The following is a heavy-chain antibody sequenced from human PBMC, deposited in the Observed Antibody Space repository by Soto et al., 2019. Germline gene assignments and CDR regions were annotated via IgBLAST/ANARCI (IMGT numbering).Heavy chain of an antibody. J-gene: IGHJ5*02. CDR2: IYYSGST. CDR1: GGSISSYY. CDR3: ARAYYDFWSGYNWFDP. D-gene: IGHD3-3*01. V-gene: IGHV4-59*01. Sequence: SETLSLTCTVSGGSISSYYWIWILQPPGKGLEWIGYIYYSGSTNYNPSLKSRVTISVDTSKNQFSLKLSSVTAADTAVYYCARAYYDFWSGYNWFDPWGQGTLVTVSS.